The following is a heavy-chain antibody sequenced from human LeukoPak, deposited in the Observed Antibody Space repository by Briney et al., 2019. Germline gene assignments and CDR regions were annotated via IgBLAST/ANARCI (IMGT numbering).Heavy chain of an antibody. Sequence: GGSLRLSCAASGFTFSSYGMSWVPQAPGKGLEWVSAISGSGGSTYYADSVKGRFTISRDNSKNTLYLQMNSLRAEDTAVYYCAKPVGYDILTGYSPNPLFDYWGQGTLVTVSS. V-gene: IGHV3-23*01. CDR2: ISGSGGST. J-gene: IGHJ4*02. CDR3: AKPVGYDILTGYSPNPLFDY. D-gene: IGHD3-9*01. CDR1: GFTFSSYG.